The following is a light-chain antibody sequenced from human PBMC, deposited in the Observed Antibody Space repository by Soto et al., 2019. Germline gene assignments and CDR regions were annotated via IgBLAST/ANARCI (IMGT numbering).Light chain of an antibody. V-gene: IGKV3-20*01. CDR2: GAS. CDR1: QSVSSSY. Sequence: EIELTQSPGTLSLSPGERATLSCRASQSVSSSYFAWYQQRFGQAPRLLIYGASSRATGIPDRFSGSGSGTEFTLTISRLEPEDFAVYYCQQYGSSSWTFGQGTKVEIK. J-gene: IGKJ1*01. CDR3: QQYGSSSWT.